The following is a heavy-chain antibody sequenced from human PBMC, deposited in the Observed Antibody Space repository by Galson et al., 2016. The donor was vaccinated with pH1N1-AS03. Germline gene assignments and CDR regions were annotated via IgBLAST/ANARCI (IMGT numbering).Heavy chain of an antibody. Sequence: ETLSLTCAVSGDSISSTNWWTWVRQSPGKGLEWIGEIYHSGTTNYNPSLKSRVTMSIDKSNNQFSLNLGSVTAAYTAVYFCASASYHTPGYHYWGQGALVTVSS. CDR2: IYHSGTT. CDR1: GDSISSTNW. D-gene: IGHD5-18*01. V-gene: IGHV4-4*01. J-gene: IGHJ4*02. CDR3: ASASYHTPGYHY.